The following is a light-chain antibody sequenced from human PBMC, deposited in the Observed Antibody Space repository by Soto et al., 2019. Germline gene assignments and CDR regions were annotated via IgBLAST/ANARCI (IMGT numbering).Light chain of an antibody. CDR1: QSISTL. J-gene: IGKJ2*02. V-gene: IGKV1-39*01. CDR2: GAS. Sequence: DIQMTQSPSSLSASVGDRVTITCRASQSISTLLNWYQQKPGKAPSLLIYGASTLHTGVPSRFSGSGSGTDFTLTINSLQSEDFETYYCQQCYSTPRTFAQGTNLEIK. CDR3: QQCYSTPRT.